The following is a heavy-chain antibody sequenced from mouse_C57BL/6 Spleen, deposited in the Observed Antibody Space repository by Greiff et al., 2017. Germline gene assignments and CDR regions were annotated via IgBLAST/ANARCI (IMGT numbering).Heavy chain of an antibody. CDR2: ISSGGDYI. V-gene: IGHV5-9-1*02. CDR3: PRNYGSSYGRAMDY. CDR1: GFTFSSYA. Sequence: EVQLVESGEGLVKPGGSLKLSCAASGFTFSSYAMSWVRQTPEKRLEWVAYISSGGDYIYYADTVKGRFTISRDNARNTLYLQMSSLKSEDTAMYYCPRNYGSSYGRAMDYWGQGTSVTVSS. J-gene: IGHJ4*01. D-gene: IGHD1-1*01.